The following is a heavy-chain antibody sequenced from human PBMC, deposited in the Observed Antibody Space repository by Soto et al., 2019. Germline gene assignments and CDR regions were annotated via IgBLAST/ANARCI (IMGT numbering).Heavy chain of an antibody. J-gene: IGHJ6*02. CDR1: GGSISSTDHF. D-gene: IGHD6-19*01. CDR2: IYYRGST. Sequence: QVQLQESGPGLVQPSQTLSLTCSVSGGSISSTDHFWSWIRHHPGKGLEWIGHIYYRGSTYYNPSLKSRVTASVDTSKNEVSLRLSSVTAADTAVYYCAICKAVPHYYGMDVWGPGTTVTVSS. CDR3: AICKAVPHYYGMDV. V-gene: IGHV4-31*03.